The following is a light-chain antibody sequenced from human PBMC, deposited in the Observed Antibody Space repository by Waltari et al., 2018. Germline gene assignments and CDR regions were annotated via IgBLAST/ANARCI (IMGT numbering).Light chain of an antibody. J-gene: IGLJ2*01. V-gene: IGLV2-14*03. CDR1: SSDSGGYNY. Sequence: SALTQPDSVSGSPGQAITISCSGISSDSGGYNYVAWYQQHPGEAPKVFIYDVTNRPSEVPNRFSGSKSVSSASLTFSVLHPEDEADYYCSSFTTSTTGIFGGGTKLTVL. CDR2: DVT. CDR3: SSFTTSTTGI.